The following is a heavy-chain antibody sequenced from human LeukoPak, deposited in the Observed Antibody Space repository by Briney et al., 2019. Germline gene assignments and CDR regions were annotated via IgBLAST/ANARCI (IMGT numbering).Heavy chain of an antibody. CDR2: ISYSGTT. Sequence: SETLSLTCTVSGGSISSYYWTWIRQPPGKGLEWIGYISYSGTTNYNPSLKSRVTISIDTFKNQFSLKLSSVTAADTAVYYCARGVNWIDPWGQGTLVTVSS. CDR1: GGSISSYY. V-gene: IGHV4-59*01. CDR3: ARGVNWIDP. J-gene: IGHJ5*02. D-gene: IGHD6-13*01.